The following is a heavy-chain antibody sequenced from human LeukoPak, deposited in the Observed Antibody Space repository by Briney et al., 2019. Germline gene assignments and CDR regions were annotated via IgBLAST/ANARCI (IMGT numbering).Heavy chain of an antibody. D-gene: IGHD3-10*01. CDR2: IYYSGST. CDR1: GGSISSGDYY. V-gene: IGHV4-30-4*01. J-gene: IGHJ5*02. CDR3: ANYGSGSYRFDP. Sequence: SQTLSLTCAVSGGSISSGDYYRSWIRQPPGKGLEWIGYIYYSGSTYYNPSLKSRVTISVDTSKNQFSLKLNSVTAADTAVYYCANYGSGSYRFDPWGQGTLVTVSS.